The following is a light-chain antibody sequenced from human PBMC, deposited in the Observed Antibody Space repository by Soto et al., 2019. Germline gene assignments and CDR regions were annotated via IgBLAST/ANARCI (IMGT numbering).Light chain of an antibody. Sequence: EIVLTQSPGTLSLSPGERATLSCRASQSVSSSYLAWYQQKPGQAPRLLIYGASSRATGIPDRFSGSGSGTDFTLTISRLEREDFAVYYCLQYGSSPPSTFGQGTKLEIK. CDR3: LQYGSSPPST. CDR2: GAS. J-gene: IGKJ2*01. V-gene: IGKV3-20*01. CDR1: QSVSSSY.